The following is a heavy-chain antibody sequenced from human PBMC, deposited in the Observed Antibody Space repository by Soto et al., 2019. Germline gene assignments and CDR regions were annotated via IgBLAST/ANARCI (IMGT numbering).Heavy chain of an antibody. Sequence: QVQLVESGGGVVQPGRSLRLSCAASGFTFSSYGMHWVRQAPGKGLAWVAVISYDGSNKYYADSVKGRFTISRDNSKNTLYLQMNSLRAEDTAVYYCAKGGYSGYYYGMDVWGQGTTVTVSS. CDR1: GFTFSSYG. CDR2: ISYDGSNK. CDR3: AKGGYSGYYYGMDV. J-gene: IGHJ6*02. V-gene: IGHV3-30*18. D-gene: IGHD5-12*01.